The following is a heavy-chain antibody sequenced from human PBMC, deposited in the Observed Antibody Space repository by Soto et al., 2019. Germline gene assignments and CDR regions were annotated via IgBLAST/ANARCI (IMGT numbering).Heavy chain of an antibody. Sequence: QVQLVESGGGVVQPGRSLRLSCAASGFTFSSYGMHWVRQAPGKGLEWVAVISYDGSNKYYADSVKGRFTISRDNSKNTLYLQMNSLRAEDTAVYYCAKEHPGPYYGSGSHEADWGQGTLVTVSS. CDR3: AKEHPGPYYGSGSHEAD. CDR2: ISYDGSNK. CDR1: GFTFSSYG. D-gene: IGHD3-10*01. J-gene: IGHJ4*02. V-gene: IGHV3-30*18.